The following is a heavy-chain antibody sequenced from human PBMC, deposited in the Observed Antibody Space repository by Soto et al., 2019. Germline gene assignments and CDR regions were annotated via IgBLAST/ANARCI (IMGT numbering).Heavy chain of an antibody. D-gene: IGHD5-12*01. CDR3: ARGGEMATTPFDY. CDR2: IIPIFGTA. V-gene: IGHV1-69*13. Sequence: ASVKVSCKASGGTFSSYAISWVRQAPGQGLEWMGGIIPIFGTANYAQKFQGRVTITADESTSTAYMELSSLRSEDTAVYYCARGGEMATTPFDYRGQRTPVTVSS. CDR1: GGTFSSYA. J-gene: IGHJ4*02.